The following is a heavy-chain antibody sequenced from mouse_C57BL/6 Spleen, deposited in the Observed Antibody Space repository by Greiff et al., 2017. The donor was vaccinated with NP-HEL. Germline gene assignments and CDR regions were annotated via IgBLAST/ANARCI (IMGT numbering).Heavy chain of an antibody. CDR2: ISDGGSYT. CDR1: GFTFSSYA. J-gene: IGHJ4*01. V-gene: IGHV5-4*01. CDR3: ARDDGNYDAMDY. Sequence: EVHLVESGGGLVKPGGSLKLSCAASGFTFSSYAMSWVRQTPEKRLEWVATISDGGSYTYYPDNVKGRFTISRDNAKNNLYLQMSHLKSEDTAMYYCARDDGNYDAMDYWGQGTSVTVSS. D-gene: IGHD2-1*01.